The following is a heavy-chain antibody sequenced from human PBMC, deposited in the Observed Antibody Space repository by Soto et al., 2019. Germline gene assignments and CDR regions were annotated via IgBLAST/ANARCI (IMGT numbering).Heavy chain of an antibody. D-gene: IGHD3-22*01. CDR3: ARGMYDSSGFSNPFDI. J-gene: IGHJ3*02. V-gene: IGHV4-59*01. Sequence: QVQLQESGPGLVKPSETLSLTCTVSGVSISSSYWSWIRQSPGKEMQWIGYIYYSGSVKYNPSLSSRVTISADMSRNRLSLRVTPVTAADTALYYCARGMYDSSGFSNPFDIWGQGTMVTVSS. CDR1: GVSISSSY. CDR2: IYYSGSV.